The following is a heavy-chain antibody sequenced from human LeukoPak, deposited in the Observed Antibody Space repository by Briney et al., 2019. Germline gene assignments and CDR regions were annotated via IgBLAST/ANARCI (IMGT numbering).Heavy chain of an antibody. CDR3: ARDRGFGVPWFDP. D-gene: IGHD3-10*01. V-gene: IGHV1-2*02. CDR2: INPNSGGT. CDR1: GYTFTGYY. Sequence: ASVKVSCKASGYTFTGYYMHWVRQAPGQGLEWMGWINPNSGGTNYAQKFQGRVTMTRDTSISTAYMELSRLRSDDTAVYYCARDRGFGVPWFDPWGQGTLVTVSS. J-gene: IGHJ5*02.